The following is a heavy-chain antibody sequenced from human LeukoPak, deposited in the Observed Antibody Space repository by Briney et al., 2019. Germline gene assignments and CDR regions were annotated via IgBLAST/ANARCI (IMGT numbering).Heavy chain of an antibody. CDR3: ARGGDIVVVPAAEAQNYFDY. CDR2: ISAYNGNT. CDR1: GYTFTIYG. Sequence: ASVKVSCKASGYTFTIYGINWLRQAPGQGLEWMGWISAYNGNTNYAQKLQGRVTMTTDTSTSTAYMELRSLRSDDTAVYYCARGGDIVVVPAAEAQNYFDYWGQGTLVTVSS. J-gene: IGHJ4*02. V-gene: IGHV1-18*01. D-gene: IGHD2-2*01.